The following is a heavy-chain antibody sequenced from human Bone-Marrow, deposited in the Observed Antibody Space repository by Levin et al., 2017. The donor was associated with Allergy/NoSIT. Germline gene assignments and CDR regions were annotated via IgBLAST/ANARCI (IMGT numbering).Heavy chain of an antibody. V-gene: IGHV1-8*01. CDR3: ARNPPKTGWFDP. Sequence: GGSLRLSCKASGYTFTSYDINWVRQAAGQGPEWLGWMNPNSGDTGYAQKFQGRVTMTRDTSISTAYMELSSLRSDDTAVYYCARNPPKTGWFDPWGQGTLVIVSS. CDR2: MNPNSGDT. J-gene: IGHJ5*02. CDR1: GYTFTSYD.